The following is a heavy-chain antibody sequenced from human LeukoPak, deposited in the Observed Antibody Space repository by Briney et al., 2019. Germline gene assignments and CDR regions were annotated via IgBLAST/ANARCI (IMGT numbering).Heavy chain of an antibody. CDR2: INPSGGST. CDR3: AREATVTTAFDI. CDR1: GYTLTELS. V-gene: IGHV1-46*01. J-gene: IGHJ3*02. D-gene: IGHD4-17*01. Sequence: VASVTVSCKVSGYTLTELSMHWVRQAPGQGLERMGIINPSGGSTSYAQKFQGRVTMTRDTSTSTVYMELSSLRSEDTAVYYCAREATVTTAFDIWGQGTMVTVSS.